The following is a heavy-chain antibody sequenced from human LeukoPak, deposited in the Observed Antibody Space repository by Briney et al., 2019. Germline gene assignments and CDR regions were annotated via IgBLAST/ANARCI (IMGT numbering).Heavy chain of an antibody. CDR3: ARGGEYSRSSSTY. CDR2: INPNSGGT. CDR1: GYTFTVYY. J-gene: IGHJ4*02. V-gene: IGHV1-2*02. D-gene: IGHD6-6*01. Sequence: GASVKVSCTASGYTFTVYYMHWVRQAPGQGRGWMGWINPNSGGTNYAQKFQGRVTVTRDTSISTAYMELSTLRSDDTAVYYCARGGEYSRSSSTYWGQGTLVTVSS.